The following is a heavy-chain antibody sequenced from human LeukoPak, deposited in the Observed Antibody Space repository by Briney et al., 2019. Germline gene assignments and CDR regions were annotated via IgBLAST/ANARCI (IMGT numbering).Heavy chain of an antibody. CDR1: GFTFNNYA. CDR2: ISSTGGTT. CDR3: AKNGDRGAYCTGGTCYPYFYYYMDV. D-gene: IGHD2-15*01. V-gene: IGHV3-23*01. Sequence: GRSLRLSCAASGFTFNNYALHWVRQAPGKGLEWVSSISSTGGTTYYADSVKGRFTISRDNSKNTLYLQMNSLRVEDTAIYYCAKNGDRGAYCTGGTCYPYFYYYMDVWGKGTTVTI. J-gene: IGHJ6*03.